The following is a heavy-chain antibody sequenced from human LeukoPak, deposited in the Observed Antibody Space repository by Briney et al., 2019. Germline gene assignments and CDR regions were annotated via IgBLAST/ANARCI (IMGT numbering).Heavy chain of an antibody. Sequence: GGSLRLSCAASGFTFSGYGMHWVRQAPGNCLEWVAIIWYDGSNKFFADSGKGRFTISRDNYKNTLYLQINSLRAEDTDVYYCARIGCSGSNCYGYYYYGMDVWGQGTTVTVSS. V-gene: IGHV3-33*01. CDR1: GFTFSGYG. CDR2: IWYDGSNK. CDR3: ARIGCSGSNCYGYYYYGMDV. D-gene: IGHD2-15*01. J-gene: IGHJ6*02.